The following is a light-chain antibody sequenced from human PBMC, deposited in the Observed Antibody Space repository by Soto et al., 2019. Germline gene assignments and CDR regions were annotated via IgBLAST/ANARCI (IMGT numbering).Light chain of an antibody. V-gene: IGKV3-15*01. CDR1: HSVSNN. CDR3: QQHNNWPPIT. Sequence: MMLTQSPATLSVSPGESVTLSCRTSHSVSNNLVWYQQKPGQAPRLLMYGSSIRATGIPARFSGSGSGTEFTLTISSLQSEDFAVYYCQQHNNWPPITFGQGTRLEI. J-gene: IGKJ5*01. CDR2: GSS.